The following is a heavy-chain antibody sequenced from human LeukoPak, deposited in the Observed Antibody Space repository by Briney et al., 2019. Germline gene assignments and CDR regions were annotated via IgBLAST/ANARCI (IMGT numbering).Heavy chain of an antibody. D-gene: IGHD6-13*01. J-gene: IGHJ4*02. Sequence: GGSLRLSCAASGFTFSSYWMSWVRHAPGKGLEWVANIKLDGSEIYYVDSVKGRFTISRDNAKNSLYLQMNSLRAEDTAVYYCTRGAAAFDYWGQGTLVTVSS. CDR2: IKLDGSEI. CDR1: GFTFSSYW. CDR3: TRGAAAFDY. V-gene: IGHV3-7*04.